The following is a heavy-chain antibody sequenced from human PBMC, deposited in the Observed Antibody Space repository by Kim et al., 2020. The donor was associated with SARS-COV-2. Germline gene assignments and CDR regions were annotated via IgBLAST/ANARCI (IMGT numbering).Heavy chain of an antibody. V-gene: IGHV4-59*01. J-gene: IGHJ6*02. Sequence: NPSLKSRVTISVDTSKNQFSLKLSSVTAADTAVYYCARALSIAPYYGMDVWGQGTTVTVSS. D-gene: IGHD6-6*01. CDR3: ARALSIAPYYGMDV.